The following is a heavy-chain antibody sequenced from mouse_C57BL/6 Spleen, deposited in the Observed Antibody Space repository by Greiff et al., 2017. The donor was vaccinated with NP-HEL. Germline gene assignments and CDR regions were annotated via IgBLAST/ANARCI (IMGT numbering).Heavy chain of an antibody. D-gene: IGHD1-1*01. Sequence: QVQLQQPGAELVMPGASVKLSCKASGYTFTSYWMHWVKQRPGQGLEWIGEIDPSDSYTNYHQKFKGKSTLTVDKSSSTAYMQLSSRTSEDSAVYYCALYYYGSSPYWYFDVWGTGTTVTVSS. V-gene: IGHV1-69*01. J-gene: IGHJ1*03. CDR2: IDPSDSYT. CDR3: ALYYYGSSPYWYFDV. CDR1: GYTFTSYW.